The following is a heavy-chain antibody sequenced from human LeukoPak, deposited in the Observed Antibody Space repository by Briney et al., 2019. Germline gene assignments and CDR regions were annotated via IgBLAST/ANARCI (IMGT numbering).Heavy chain of an antibody. CDR3: AVIAAAANRAYFDY. CDR2: IIPIFGTA. J-gene: IGHJ4*02. CDR1: GGTFSSYA. Sequence: SVKVSCKASGGTFSSYAISWVRQAPGQGLEGMGGIIPIFGTANYAQKFQGRVTITADESTSTAYMELSSLRSEDTAVYYCAVIAAAANRAYFDYWGQGTLVTVSS. D-gene: IGHD6-13*01. V-gene: IGHV1-69*13.